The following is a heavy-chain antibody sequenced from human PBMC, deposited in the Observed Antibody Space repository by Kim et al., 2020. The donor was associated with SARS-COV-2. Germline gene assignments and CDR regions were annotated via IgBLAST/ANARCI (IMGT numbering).Heavy chain of an antibody. Sequence: ASVKVSCKVSGYTLTELSMHWVRQAPGKGLEWMGGFDPEDGETIYAQKFQGRVTMTEDTSTDTAYMELSSLRSEDTAVYYCANFRYCSSTSCYRRYDAFDIWGQGTMVTVSS. CDR3: ANFRYCSSTSCYRRYDAFDI. CDR2: FDPEDGET. D-gene: IGHD2-2*01. CDR1: GYTLTELS. J-gene: IGHJ3*02. V-gene: IGHV1-24*01.